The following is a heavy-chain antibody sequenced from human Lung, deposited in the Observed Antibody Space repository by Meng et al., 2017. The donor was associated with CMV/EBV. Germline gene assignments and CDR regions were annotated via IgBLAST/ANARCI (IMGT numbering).Heavy chain of an antibody. CDR1: VTSFTPYV. CDR2: IIPLVGSA. D-gene: IGHD6-6*01. J-gene: IGHJ4*02. Sequence: CTASVTSFTPYVIHWVRQAPRQGLEWMGLIIPLVGSADYAQKFQGRVTITTDESTTTAYMELNSLRSEDTAVFFCATYSSSDTGFDNWGQGTLVTVSS. CDR3: ATYSSSDTGFDN. V-gene: IGHV1-69*05.